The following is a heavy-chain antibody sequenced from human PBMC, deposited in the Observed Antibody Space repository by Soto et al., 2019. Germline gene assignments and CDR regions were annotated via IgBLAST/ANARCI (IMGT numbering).Heavy chain of an antibody. Sequence: SETLSLTCTVSGGSISSSSYYWGWIRQPPGKGLEWIGSIYYSGSIYYNPSLKSRVTISVDTSKNQFSLKLSSVTAADTAVYYCATSDSRRPRFDYWGQGTLVTVSS. CDR3: ATSDSRRPRFDY. CDR2: IYYSGSI. D-gene: IGHD3-22*01. CDR1: GGSISSSSYY. J-gene: IGHJ4*02. V-gene: IGHV4-39*01.